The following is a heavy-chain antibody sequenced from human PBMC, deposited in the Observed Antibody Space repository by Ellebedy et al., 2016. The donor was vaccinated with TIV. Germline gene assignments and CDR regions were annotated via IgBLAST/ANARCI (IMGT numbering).Heavy chain of an antibody. J-gene: IGHJ4*02. CDR2: IKQDGSEK. D-gene: IGHD2-21*01. CDR3: AREVGGGGAY. CDR1: GFTFSTYW. Sequence: GESLKISXAASGFTFSTYWMHWVRQAPGKGLEWVANIKQDGSEKYYVDSVKGRFTISRDNAKNPLYLQMNSLRAEDTAVYYCAREVGGGGAYWGQGTLVTVSS. V-gene: IGHV3-7*01.